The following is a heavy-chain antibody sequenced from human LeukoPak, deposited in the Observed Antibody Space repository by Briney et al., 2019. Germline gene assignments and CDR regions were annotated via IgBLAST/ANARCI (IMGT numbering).Heavy chain of an antibody. CDR1: GFTFSSYA. CDR2: ISASGGST. Sequence: PGGSLRLSCAASGFTFSSYAMSWVRQAPGKGLEWVSAISASGGSTYYADSVKGRFTISRDNSKNTLYLQMNSLRAEDTAVYYCAKGRGPTFIVRDAFDIWGQGTMVTVSS. CDR3: AKGRGPTFIVRDAFDI. D-gene: IGHD1-26*01. J-gene: IGHJ3*02. V-gene: IGHV3-23*01.